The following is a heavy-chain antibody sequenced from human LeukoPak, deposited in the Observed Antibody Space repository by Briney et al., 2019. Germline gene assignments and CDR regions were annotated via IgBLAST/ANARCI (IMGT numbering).Heavy chain of an antibody. D-gene: IGHD3-3*01. J-gene: IGHJ3*02. CDR3: ARSLRFAYAFDI. CDR1: GGSFSGYY. Sequence: SETLSLTCAVYGGSFSGYYWSWIRQPPGKGLEWIGEINHSGSTNYNPSLKSRVTISVDTSKNQFSLKLSSVTAADTAVYYCARSLRFAYAFDIWGQGTMVTVSS. V-gene: IGHV4-34*01. CDR2: INHSGST.